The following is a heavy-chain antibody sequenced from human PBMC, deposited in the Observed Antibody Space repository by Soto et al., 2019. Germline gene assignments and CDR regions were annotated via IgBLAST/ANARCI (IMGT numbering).Heavy chain of an antibody. Sequence: QLQLQEPGPGLVKPSETLSLTCTVSGGSISSSSYYWGWIRQPPGKGLEWIGSIYYSGSTYYNPSLKSRVTISVDTSKNQFSLKLSSVTAADTAVYYCARGVVVPAAIAHYYYGMDVWGQGTTVTVSS. V-gene: IGHV4-39*01. D-gene: IGHD2-2*01. J-gene: IGHJ6*02. CDR1: GGSISSSSYY. CDR2: IYYSGST. CDR3: ARGVVVPAAIAHYYYGMDV.